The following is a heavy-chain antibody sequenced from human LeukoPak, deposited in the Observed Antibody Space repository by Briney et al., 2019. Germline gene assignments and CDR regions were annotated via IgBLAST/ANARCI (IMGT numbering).Heavy chain of an antibody. CDR1: GYNLTSYG. J-gene: IGHJ5*02. Sequence: ASVNVSCKASGYNLTSYGLSWVRQAPGQGLEWMGWISAYKGNTYYAQKLQGRVTMTTDTSTSTAYMELRSLRSDDTAVYYCARDLYYYGSGTSTNWFDPWGQGTLVTVSS. D-gene: IGHD3-10*01. CDR2: ISAYKGNT. V-gene: IGHV1-18*01. CDR3: ARDLYYYGSGTSTNWFDP.